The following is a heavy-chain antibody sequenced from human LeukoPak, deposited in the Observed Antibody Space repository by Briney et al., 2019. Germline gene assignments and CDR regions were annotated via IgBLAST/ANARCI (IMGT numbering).Heavy chain of an antibody. J-gene: IGHJ1*01. V-gene: IGHV1-69*13. D-gene: IGHD2-2*01. CDR2: VIPIFGTA. CDR3: ATQTTLGYCSSTSCFEYFQH. CDR1: GYSFSDYY. Sequence: GASVKVSCKASGYSFSDYYMHWVRQARGQGLEWMGGVIPIFGTANYAQKFQGRVTITADESTSTAYMELSSLRSEDTAVYYCATQTTLGYCSSTSCFEYFQHWGQGTLVTVSS.